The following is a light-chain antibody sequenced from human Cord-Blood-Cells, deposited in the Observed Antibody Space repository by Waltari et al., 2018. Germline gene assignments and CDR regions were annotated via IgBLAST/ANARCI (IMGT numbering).Light chain of an antibody. Sequence: QSALTQPASVSGSPGQSITISCTGTSSDVGGYNYVSWYQQHPGKAPKLMIYDVSNRPSGVSNRFSDSKSGNTTSVTISGLQAEDEADYYCSSYTSSRVFGTGTKVTVL. CDR1: SSDVGGYNY. CDR2: DVS. J-gene: IGLJ1*01. CDR3: SSYTSSRV. V-gene: IGLV2-14*01.